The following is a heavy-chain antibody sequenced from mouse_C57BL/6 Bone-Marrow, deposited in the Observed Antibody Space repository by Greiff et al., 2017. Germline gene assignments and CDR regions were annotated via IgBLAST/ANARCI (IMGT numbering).Heavy chain of an antibody. V-gene: IGHV1-19*01. CDR3: ARSAGYDGFAY. CDR2: INPYNGGT. D-gene: IGHD2-2*01. CDR1: GYTFTDYY. Sequence: VQLQQSGPVLVKPGASVKMSCKASGYTFTDYYMNWVKQSHGKSLEWIGVINPYNGGTSYNQKFKGKATLTVDKSSSTAYMELNSLTSEDSAVYYCARSAGYDGFAYWGQGTLVTVSA. J-gene: IGHJ3*01.